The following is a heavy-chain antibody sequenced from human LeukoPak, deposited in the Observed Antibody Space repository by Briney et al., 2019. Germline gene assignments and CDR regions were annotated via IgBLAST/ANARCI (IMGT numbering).Heavy chain of an antibody. CDR2: ISSSSTTI. CDR3: ARGGGLDV. Sequence: GGSLRLSCAASGFAFNTYSMNWVRQAPGKGLEWVSFISSSSTTIYYAASVKGRFTISRDNAKNSLYLRMTSLRAEDTAVYFCARGGGLDVWGQGATVTVSS. CDR1: GFAFNTYS. J-gene: IGHJ6*02. D-gene: IGHD3-16*01. V-gene: IGHV3-48*04.